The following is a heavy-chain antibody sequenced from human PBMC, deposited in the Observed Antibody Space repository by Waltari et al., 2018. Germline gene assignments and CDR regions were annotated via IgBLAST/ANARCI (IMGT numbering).Heavy chain of an antibody. V-gene: IGHV3-21*01. CDR3: ARVDSSGYHGFDY. D-gene: IGHD3-22*01. CDR2: ISSSSSYI. J-gene: IGHJ4*02. Sequence: EVQLVESGGGLVKPGGSLRLSCAASGFTFSSYSMNWVRQAPGKGLEWVSSISSSSSYIYYADSVKGRFTISRDNAKNSLYLQMNSLRAEDTAVYYCARVDSSGYHGFDYWGQGTLVTVSS. CDR1: GFTFSSYS.